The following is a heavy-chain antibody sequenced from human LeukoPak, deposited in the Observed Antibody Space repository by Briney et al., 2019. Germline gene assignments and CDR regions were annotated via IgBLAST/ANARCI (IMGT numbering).Heavy chain of an antibody. CDR1: GYIFTSYG. CDR3: ARDPSGDTSEFDY. CDR2: ISAYNGTT. Sequence: ASVKVSCKASGYIFTSYGISWVRQAPGQGLEWMGWISAYNGTTNYAQNLQGRVTMTTDTSTGTASMELRSLRSNDTAVYYCARDPSGDTSEFDYWGQGPLVTVSS. D-gene: IGHD3-22*01. V-gene: IGHV1-18*01. J-gene: IGHJ4*02.